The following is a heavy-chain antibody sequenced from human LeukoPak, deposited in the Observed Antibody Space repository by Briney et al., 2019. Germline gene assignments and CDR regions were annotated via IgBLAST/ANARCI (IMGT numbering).Heavy chain of an antibody. V-gene: IGHV4-30-2*01. D-gene: IGHD1-26*01. J-gene: IGHJ4*02. CDR3: ARVQYSGSYWSDY. Sequence: SETLSLTCTVSGGSISSGGYYWSWIRQPPGKGLEWIGYIYHSGSTYYNPSLKSRVTISVDRSKNQFSLKLSSVTAADTAVHYCARVQYSGSYWSDYWGQGTLVTVSS. CDR1: GGSISSGGYY. CDR2: IYHSGST.